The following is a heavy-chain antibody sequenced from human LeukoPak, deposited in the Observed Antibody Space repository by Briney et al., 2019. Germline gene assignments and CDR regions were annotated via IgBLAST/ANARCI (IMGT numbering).Heavy chain of an antibody. D-gene: IGHD1-14*01. CDR2: INPNSGDT. J-gene: IGHJ4*02. V-gene: IGHV1-2*06. Sequence: ASVKVSCKASGYTFTDYYMYWVRQAPGQGLEWMGRINPNSGDTFYAQKFQGRVTMTRDTSISTAYMELSRLRSDDTAVYYCARVMKAAVRTSNFDYWGQGTLVTVSS. CDR1: GYTFTDYY. CDR3: ARVMKAAVRTSNFDY.